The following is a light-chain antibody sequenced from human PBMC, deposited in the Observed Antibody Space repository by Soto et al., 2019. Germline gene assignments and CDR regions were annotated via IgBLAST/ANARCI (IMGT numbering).Light chain of an antibody. CDR2: DAS. CDR1: QSVRKS. V-gene: IGKV3-11*01. CDR3: QQRSNWLLT. Sequence: EIVLTQSPATLSLSPGERATLSCRASQSVRKSLAWYQQKPGQAPRLLIYDASNRATGIPARCSGSGSGTDFTCTISSLEPEDFAVYYCQQRSNWLLTFGGGTKLEIK. J-gene: IGKJ4*01.